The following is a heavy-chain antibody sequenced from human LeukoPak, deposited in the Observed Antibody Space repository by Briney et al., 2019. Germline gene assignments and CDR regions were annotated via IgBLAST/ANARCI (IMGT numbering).Heavy chain of an antibody. V-gene: IGHV3-30*18. CDR2: ISYDGSNK. CDR3: AKLVGTGTTPTGY. CDR1: GFTFSSSG. J-gene: IGHJ4*02. D-gene: IGHD1-1*01. Sequence: GGSLSLSCAASGFTFSSSGMHWVRQAPGKGLQWVAVISYDGSNKYYTNSVKGRFTISRDNSKNTLSLQMNSLRAEDTAIYYCAKLVGTGTTPTGYWGQGTLVTVSS.